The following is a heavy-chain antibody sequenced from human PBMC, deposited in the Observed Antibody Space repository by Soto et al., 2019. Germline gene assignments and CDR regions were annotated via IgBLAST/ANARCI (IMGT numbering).Heavy chain of an antibody. CDR2: IYPGDSDT. D-gene: IGHD2-15*01. V-gene: IGHV5-51*01. J-gene: IGHJ6*02. Sequence: LGESLKISCKGSGYTFTSYWIGWVRQMPGKGLEWMGIIYPGDSDTRYSPSFQGQVTISADKSISTAYLQWSSLKASDTAMYYCARASYCSGGSCYNVGYYYGMDVWGQGTTVTVSS. CDR3: ARASYCSGGSCYNVGYYYGMDV. CDR1: GYTFTSYW.